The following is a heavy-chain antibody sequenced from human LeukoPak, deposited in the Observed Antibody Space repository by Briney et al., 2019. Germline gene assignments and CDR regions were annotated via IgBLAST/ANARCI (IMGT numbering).Heavy chain of an antibody. D-gene: IGHD6-13*01. CDR2: IDRGGST. V-gene: IGHV3-53*01. J-gene: IGHJ6*02. CDR1: GFSVSSND. Sequence: PGGSLRLSCEASGFSVSSNDMSWVRQAPGKGLECVSVIDRGGSTFYSDSVKGRFTISRDNSKNTLCLQMNSLRVEDTAEFYCAKRVGYGYGMDVWGQGTTVTVSS. CDR3: AKRVGYGYGMDV.